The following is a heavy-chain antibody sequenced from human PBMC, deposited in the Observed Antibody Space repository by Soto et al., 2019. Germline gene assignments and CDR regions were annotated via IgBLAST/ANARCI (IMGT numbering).Heavy chain of an antibody. CDR2: IYHSGNT. Sequence: QVQLQESGPGLVKPSETLSLTCAVYGGSISSNKWWSWVRQPPGKGLEWISEIYHSGNTNYNPSLKSRVTISLDKSKNQFSLKLTSVTAADSAVYYCARDDHIVVVPTSLGAMDVWGQGTTVTVSS. CDR3: ARDDHIVVVPTSLGAMDV. J-gene: IGHJ6*02. D-gene: IGHD2-2*01. V-gene: IGHV4-4*02. CDR1: GGSISSNKW.